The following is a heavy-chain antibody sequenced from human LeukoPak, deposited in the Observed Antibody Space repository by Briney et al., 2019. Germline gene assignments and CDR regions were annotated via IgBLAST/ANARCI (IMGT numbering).Heavy chain of an antibody. CDR1: GFTFSSYG. CDR2: IRYDGSNK. D-gene: IGHD3-22*01. CDR3: AKDLREGYYDSSGTFDY. Sequence: GGSLRLSCAASGFTFSSYGMHRVRQAPGKGLEWVAFIRYDGSNKYYAESVKGRLTISRDNSKNTLYLQMNSLRAEDTAVYYCAKDLREGYYDSSGTFDYWGQGTLVTVSS. J-gene: IGHJ4*02. V-gene: IGHV3-30*02.